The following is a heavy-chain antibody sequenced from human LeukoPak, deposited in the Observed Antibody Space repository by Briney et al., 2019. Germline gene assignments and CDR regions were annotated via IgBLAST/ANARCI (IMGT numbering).Heavy chain of an antibody. CDR3: AKRSSGSRPYYFDH. CDR1: GFTFSSYA. J-gene: IGHJ4*02. V-gene: IGHV3-23*01. Sequence: GGSLRLSCAASGFTFSSYAMSWVHQAPGEGLEWVSAITNTGGSTYYADSVKGRFTISRDNSKNTLYLQMNSLRAEDTAVYYCAKRSSGSRPYYFDHWGQGTLVTVSS. CDR2: ITNTGGST. D-gene: IGHD6-13*01.